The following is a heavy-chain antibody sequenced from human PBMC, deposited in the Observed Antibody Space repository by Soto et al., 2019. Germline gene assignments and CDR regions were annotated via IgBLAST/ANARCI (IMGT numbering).Heavy chain of an antibody. V-gene: IGHV3-23*01. J-gene: IGHJ4*02. D-gene: IGHD3-10*01. CDR3: ANSRVSMVRGLIIIPNY. CDR1: GFPFTGYA. Sequence: GGSLRLSCAASGFPFTGYAMSWVRQAPGKGLEWVSAISGHGDATFYAGSVKGRFTISRDNSKNTLYLHMNSLRAEDTALYYCANSRVSMVRGLIIIPNYWGQGTLVTVSS. CDR2: ISGHGDAT.